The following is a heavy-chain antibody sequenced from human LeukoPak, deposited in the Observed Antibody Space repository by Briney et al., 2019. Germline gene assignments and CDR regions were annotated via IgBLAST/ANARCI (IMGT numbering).Heavy chain of an antibody. V-gene: IGHV4-34*01. CDR1: GGSFSGYY. D-gene: IGHD6-6*01. CDR2: INHSGST. Sequence: SETLSLTCAVYGGSFSGYYWSWIRQPPGKGLEWIGEINHSGSTNYNPSLKSRVTISVDTSKNQFSLKLSSVTAADTAVYYCARGLYSSSSRSSYYYYYMDVWGKGTTVTVSS. J-gene: IGHJ6*03. CDR3: ARGLYSSSSRSSYYYYYMDV.